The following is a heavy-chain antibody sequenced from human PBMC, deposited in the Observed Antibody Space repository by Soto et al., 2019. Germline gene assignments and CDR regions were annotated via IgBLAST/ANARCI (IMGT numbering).Heavy chain of an antibody. CDR3: AKGVELDV. J-gene: IGHJ6*04. Sequence: VLLLESGGGLVQPGGSLRLSCEASGFSFSSFAMNWVRQAPGKGLEWVSAIGDSGASTYYADSVKGRFTISRDNSRNTVSLQLNSLRAEDTAVYYCAKGVELDVWGNGTTVTVSS. V-gene: IGHV3-23*01. D-gene: IGHD1-26*01. CDR2: IGDSGAST. CDR1: GFSFSSFA.